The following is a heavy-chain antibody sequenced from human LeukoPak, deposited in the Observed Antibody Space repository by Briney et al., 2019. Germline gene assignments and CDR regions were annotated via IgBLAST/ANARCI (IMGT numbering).Heavy chain of an antibody. CDR1: GGSISSYY. D-gene: IGHD3-22*01. Sequence: PSETLSLTCTVSGGSISSYYWSWIRQPPGKGLEWIGYIYYSGSTNYNPSLRSRVTISVDTSKNQFSLKLSSVTAADTAVYYCARDKLNYYDSSGYYRRTTDAFDIWGQGTMVTVSS. CDR3: ARDKLNYYDSSGYYRRTTDAFDI. J-gene: IGHJ3*02. V-gene: IGHV4-59*01. CDR2: IYYSGST.